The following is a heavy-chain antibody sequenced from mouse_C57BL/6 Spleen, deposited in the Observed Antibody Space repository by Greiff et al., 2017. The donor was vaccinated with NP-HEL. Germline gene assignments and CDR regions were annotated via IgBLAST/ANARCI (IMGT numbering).Heavy chain of an antibody. CDR3: TTNYYGSSSYAMDY. J-gene: IGHJ4*01. V-gene: IGHV14-1*01. CDR2: IDPEDGDT. CDR1: GFNIKDYY. Sequence: EVKLQESGAELVRPGASVKLSCTASGFNIKDYYMHWVKQRPEQGLEWIGRIDPEDGDTEYAPKFQGKATMTADTSSNTAYLQLSSLTSEDTAVYYCTTNYYGSSSYAMDYWGQGTSVTVSS. D-gene: IGHD1-1*01.